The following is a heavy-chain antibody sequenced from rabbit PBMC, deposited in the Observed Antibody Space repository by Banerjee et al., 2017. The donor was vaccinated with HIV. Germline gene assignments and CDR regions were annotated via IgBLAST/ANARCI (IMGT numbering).Heavy chain of an antibody. CDR2: IGTSTGST. V-gene: IGHV1S40*01. Sequence: QSLEESGGDLVKPGASLTLTCTASGFSFSGTDWICWVRQAPGKGLEWIACIGTSTGSTYYASWAKGRFTISKTSSTTVTLQMTSLTAADTATYFCARSTMTGLFSLWGPGTLVTVS. CDR3: ARSTMTGLFSL. D-gene: IGHD2-1*01. CDR1: GFSFSGTDW. J-gene: IGHJ4*01.